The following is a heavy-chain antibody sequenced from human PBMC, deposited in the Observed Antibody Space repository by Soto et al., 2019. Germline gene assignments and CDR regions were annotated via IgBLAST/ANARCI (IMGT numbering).Heavy chain of an antibody. J-gene: IGHJ4*02. CDR1: GYTFTSYY. CDR2: INPSGGST. D-gene: IGHD1-1*01. V-gene: IGHV1-46*03. CDR3: TMRVEMDY. Sequence: GASVKVSCKASGYTFTSYYIHWVRQAPGQGPEWMGRINPSGGSTNYAQKFQGRVTMTRDTSTSTLYMDLRSLRTEDTAVYYCTMRVEMDYWGQGTRVTVSS.